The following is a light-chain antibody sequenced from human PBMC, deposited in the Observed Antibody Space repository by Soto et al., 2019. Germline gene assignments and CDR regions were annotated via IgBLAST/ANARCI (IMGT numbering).Light chain of an antibody. V-gene: IGKV1-5*03. CDR2: KAS. Sequence: DIQMTHSPSTLSASVGDRDTITCRASQSISTWLAWYQQKPGKAPKLLIYKASSLEGGVPSRFGGSGSVTLFNITISSLHPDDFATYYCQQYNTYPLTFGGGTKVDIK. CDR1: QSISTW. CDR3: QQYNTYPLT. J-gene: IGKJ4*01.